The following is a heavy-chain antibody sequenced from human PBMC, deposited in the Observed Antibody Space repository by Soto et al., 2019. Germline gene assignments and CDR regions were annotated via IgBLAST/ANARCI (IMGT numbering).Heavy chain of an antibody. CDR1: GFTFSSYW. D-gene: IGHD3-22*01. CDR2: IKQDGSEK. V-gene: IGHV3-7*01. Sequence: GGSLRLSCAASGFTFSSYWMSWVRQAPGKGLEWVANIKQDGSEKYYVDSVKGRFTISRDNAKNSLYLQMNSLRAEDTAVYYCARDEEDSSGYHSIASSFGPYYYYGMDVWGQGTTVTVSS. J-gene: IGHJ6*02. CDR3: ARDEEDSSGYHSIASSFGPYYYYGMDV.